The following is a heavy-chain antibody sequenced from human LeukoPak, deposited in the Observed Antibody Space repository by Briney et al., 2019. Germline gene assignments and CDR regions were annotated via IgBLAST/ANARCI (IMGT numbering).Heavy chain of an antibody. D-gene: IGHD4-17*01. CDR1: GFPFSTYG. J-gene: IGHJ6*02. V-gene: IGHV3-30*18. Sequence: GGSLRLSCAASGFPFSTYGMHWVRQAPGKGLEWVSVISYDGSNKYYADSVKGRFTISRDNSKTTLYLQMNSLRAEDTAVYYCAKASGDYQGPRYCYGMDVWGQGTTVTVSS. CDR2: ISYDGSNK. CDR3: AKASGDYQGPRYCYGMDV.